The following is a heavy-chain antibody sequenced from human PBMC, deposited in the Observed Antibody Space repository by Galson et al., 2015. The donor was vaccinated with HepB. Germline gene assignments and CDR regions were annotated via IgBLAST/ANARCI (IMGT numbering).Heavy chain of an antibody. Sequence: SLKVSCKASGVTFSSYAISWVRQAPGQGLEWMGGIIPIFGTANYAQKFQGRVTTTADESTSTAYMELSRLRSEDTAVYYCARTDGYNYVYYFDYWGQGTLVTVSS. V-gene: IGHV1-69*13. J-gene: IGHJ4*02. CDR2: IIPIFGTA. D-gene: IGHD5-24*01. CDR1: GVTFSSYA. CDR3: ARTDGYNYVYYFDY.